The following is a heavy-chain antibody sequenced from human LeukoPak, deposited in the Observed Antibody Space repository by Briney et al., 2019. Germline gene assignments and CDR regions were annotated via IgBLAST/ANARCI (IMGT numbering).Heavy chain of an antibody. V-gene: IGHV5-51*01. CDR2: IYPGDSDT. CDR1: GYSFTSYW. D-gene: IGHD3-10*01. Sequence: RGESLKISCKGSGYSFTSYWIGWVRQMPGKGLEWMGIIYPGDSDTRYSPSFQGQVTISADKSISTASLQWSSLQASDTAMYYCARHSLWFGELSHFDYWGQGTLVTVSS. CDR3: ARHSLWFGELSHFDY. J-gene: IGHJ4*02.